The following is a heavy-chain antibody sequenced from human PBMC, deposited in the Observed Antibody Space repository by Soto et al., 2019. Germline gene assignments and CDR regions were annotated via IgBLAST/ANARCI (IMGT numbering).Heavy chain of an antibody. J-gene: IGHJ4*02. Sequence: PSETLSLTCTVSGGSISSYYWSWIRQPPGKGLEWIGYIYYSGGTNYNPSLKSRVTISVDTSKNQFSLKLSSVTAADTAVYYCASTPGIAVAGTTFDYWGQGTLVTVSS. CDR2: IYYSGGT. CDR1: GGSISSYY. V-gene: IGHV4-59*01. CDR3: ASTPGIAVAGTTFDY. D-gene: IGHD6-19*01.